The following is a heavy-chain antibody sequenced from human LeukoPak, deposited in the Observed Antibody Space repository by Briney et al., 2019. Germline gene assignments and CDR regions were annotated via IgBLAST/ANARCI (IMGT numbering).Heavy chain of an antibody. Sequence: PGGSLRLSCAASRFTFSSYWMTWVRQVPGKGLEWVAYIKQDGSEKHYVDSVKGRFTISRDNAKNSLYLQMNSLRAEDTAVYYCARNPLRELYIDYWGQGTLVTVSS. J-gene: IGHJ4*02. CDR1: RFTFSSYW. V-gene: IGHV3-7*01. D-gene: IGHD5/OR15-5a*01. CDR3: ARNPLRELYIDY. CDR2: IKQDGSEK.